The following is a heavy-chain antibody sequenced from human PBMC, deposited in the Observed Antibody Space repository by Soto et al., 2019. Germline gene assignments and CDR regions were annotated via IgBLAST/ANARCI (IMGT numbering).Heavy chain of an antibody. D-gene: IGHD1-26*01. Sequence: SETLSLTCTVSGGSISSYYWSWIRQPPGKGLEWIGYIYYSGSTNYNPSLKSRVTISVDTSKNQFSLKLSSVTAADTAVYYCARQPQIVGATHFDYWGQGTLVTVSS. J-gene: IGHJ4*02. CDR2: IYYSGST. V-gene: IGHV4-59*08. CDR1: GGSISSYY. CDR3: ARQPQIVGATHFDY.